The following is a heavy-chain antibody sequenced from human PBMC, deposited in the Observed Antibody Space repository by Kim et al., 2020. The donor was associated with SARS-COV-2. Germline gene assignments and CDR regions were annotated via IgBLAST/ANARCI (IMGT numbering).Heavy chain of an antibody. CDR3: AREGEVGDTAFHFDY. CDR2: IKQDGSEK. Sequence: GGSLRLSCAASGFTFSSYWMSWVRQAPGKGLEWVANIKQDGSEKYYVDSVKGRFTISRDNAKNSLYLQMNSLRAEDTAVYYCAREGEVGDTAFHFDYWGQGTLVTVSS. CDR1: GFTFSSYW. J-gene: IGHJ4*02. D-gene: IGHD5-18*01. V-gene: IGHV3-7*01.